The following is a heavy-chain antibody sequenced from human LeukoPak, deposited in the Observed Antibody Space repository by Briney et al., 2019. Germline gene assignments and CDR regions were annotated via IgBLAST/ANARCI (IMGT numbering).Heavy chain of an antibody. J-gene: IGHJ4*02. D-gene: IGHD3-3*01. Sequence: GGSLRLSCAASGFTFSSYAMHWVRQAPGKGLEWVAVISYDGINKYYADSVKGRFTISRDNSKNMLYLQMNSLRAEDTAVYYCASATVFGVVLYYWGQGTLVTVSS. CDR1: GFTFSSYA. CDR2: ISYDGINK. V-gene: IGHV3-30*04. CDR3: ASATVFGVVLYY.